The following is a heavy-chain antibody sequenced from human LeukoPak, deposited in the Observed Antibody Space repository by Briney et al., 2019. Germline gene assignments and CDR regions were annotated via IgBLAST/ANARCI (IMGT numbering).Heavy chain of an antibody. J-gene: IGHJ4*02. CDR2: IYYSGST. Sequence: NASETLSLTCTVSGGSISSSSYYWGWIRQPPGKGLEWIGSIYYSGSTYYNPSLKSRVTISVDTSKNQFSLKLSSVTAADTAVYYCARLLDYGGNSPPGFDYWGQGTLVTVSS. V-gene: IGHV4-39*01. CDR3: ARLLDYGGNSPPGFDY. CDR1: GGSISSSSYY. D-gene: IGHD4-17*01.